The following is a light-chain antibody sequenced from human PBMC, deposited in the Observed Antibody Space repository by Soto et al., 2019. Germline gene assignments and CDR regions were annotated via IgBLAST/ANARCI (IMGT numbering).Light chain of an antibody. J-gene: IGLJ2*01. CDR2: EDN. Sequence: NFMLTQPHSVSESPGKTVTISCTRSGGSIASNYVQWYQQRPGSAPTIVIYEDNQTPSGVPDRFSGSIDRSSNSASLTISGLKTEDEADYYCQSYDSSNVVFGGGTKLTVL. V-gene: IGLV6-57*03. CDR3: QSYDSSNVV. CDR1: GGSIASNY.